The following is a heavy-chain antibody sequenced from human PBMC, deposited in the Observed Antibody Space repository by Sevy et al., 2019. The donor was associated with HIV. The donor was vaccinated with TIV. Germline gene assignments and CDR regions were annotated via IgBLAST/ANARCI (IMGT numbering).Heavy chain of an antibody. V-gene: IGHV3-9*01. CDR1: GFTFSSYS. CDR2: ISWNSGSI. J-gene: IGHJ6*02. CDR3: AKDIRARHHRYYGMDV. Sequence: GGSLRLSCAASGFTFSSYSMNWVRQAPGKGLEWVSGISWNSGSIGYADSVKGRFTISRDNAKNSLYLQMNSLRAEDTALYYCAKDIRARHHRYYGMDVWGQGTTVTVSS.